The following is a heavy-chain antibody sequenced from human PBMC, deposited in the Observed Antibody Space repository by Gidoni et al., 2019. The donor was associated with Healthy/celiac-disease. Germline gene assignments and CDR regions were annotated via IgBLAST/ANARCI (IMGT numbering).Heavy chain of an antibody. D-gene: IGHD6-25*01. CDR1: SNAW. CDR2: IKSKTDGGTT. CDR3: TTVLRRSNPSGLDYYYYMDV. J-gene: IGHJ6*03. Sequence: SNAWMSWVRQAPGKGLEWVGRIKSKTDGGTTDYAAPVKGRFTISRDDSKNTLYLQMNSLKTEDTAVYYCTTVLRRSNPSGLDYYYYMDVWGKGTTVTVSS. V-gene: IGHV3-15*01.